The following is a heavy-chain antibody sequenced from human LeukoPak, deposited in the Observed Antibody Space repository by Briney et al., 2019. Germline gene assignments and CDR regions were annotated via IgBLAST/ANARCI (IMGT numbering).Heavy chain of an antibody. CDR1: GGTFSSYA. J-gene: IGHJ6*03. CDR3: AGAPDIVVVPAASLDYYYYMDV. CDR2: IIPIFGTA. V-gene: IGHV1-69*06. D-gene: IGHD2-2*01. Sequence: SVKVSCKASGGTFSSYAISWVRQAPGQGLEWMGGIIPIFGTANYAQKFQGRVTITADKSTSTAYMELSSLRSEDTAVYYCAGAPDIVVVPAASLDYYYYMDVWGTGTTVTISS.